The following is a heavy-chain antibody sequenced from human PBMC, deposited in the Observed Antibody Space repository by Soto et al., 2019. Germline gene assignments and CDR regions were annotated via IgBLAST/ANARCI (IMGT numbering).Heavy chain of an antibody. CDR1: GYTFRSYG. CDR3: ARSSARGSYGPDCNGMDV. Sequence: ASVKVSFKASGYTFRSYGIDWLRQAPGQGLEWMGWISGYSGNTNHAQKFQGRVTMTTDIFTSTAYMELRSLRSDDTAVYYCARSSARGSYGPDCNGMDVWGPGTTVTVSS. V-gene: IGHV1-18*04. CDR2: ISGYSGNT. D-gene: IGHD5-18*01. J-gene: IGHJ6*02.